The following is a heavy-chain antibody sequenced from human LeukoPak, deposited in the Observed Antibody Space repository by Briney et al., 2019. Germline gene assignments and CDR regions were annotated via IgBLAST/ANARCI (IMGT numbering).Heavy chain of an antibody. D-gene: IGHD2-2*01. Sequence: GSLRLSCAASGNYWMHWVRQAPGKGLVWVSHINSDGSWTSYADSVKGRFTISKDNAKNTVYLQMNNLRTEDAAVYYCVSFYETYWGRGTLVTVSS. V-gene: IGHV3-74*01. CDR1: GNYW. CDR2: INSDGSWT. CDR3: VSFYETY. J-gene: IGHJ4*02.